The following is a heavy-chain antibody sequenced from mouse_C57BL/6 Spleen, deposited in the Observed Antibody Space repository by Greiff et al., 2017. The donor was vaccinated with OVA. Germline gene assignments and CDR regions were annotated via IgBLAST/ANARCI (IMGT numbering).Heavy chain of an antibody. V-gene: IGHV5-16*01. J-gene: IGHJ1*03. CDR2: INYDGSST. CDR1: GFTFSDYY. Sequence: EVQLVESEGGLVQPGSSMKLSCTASGFTFSDYYMAWVRQVPEKGLEWVANINYDGSSTYYLDSLKSRFIISRDNAKNSLYLQMSSLKSEDTATYYCARVGATGTSWYFYVWGTGTTVTVSS. CDR3: ARVGATGTSWYFYV. D-gene: IGHD4-1*02.